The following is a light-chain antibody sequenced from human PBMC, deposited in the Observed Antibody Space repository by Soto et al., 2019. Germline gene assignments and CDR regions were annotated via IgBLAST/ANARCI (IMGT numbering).Light chain of an antibody. Sequence: DLQMTQSPSSLSASVGDRVTITCQASQDISNYLNWYQQKPGKAPKLLIYDASNLETGVPSSFSGSGSGTDFTFTISSLQPEDIATYYCQQYDNLLLTFGGGTKVEIK. V-gene: IGKV1-33*01. CDR2: DAS. J-gene: IGKJ4*01. CDR1: QDISNY. CDR3: QQYDNLLLT.